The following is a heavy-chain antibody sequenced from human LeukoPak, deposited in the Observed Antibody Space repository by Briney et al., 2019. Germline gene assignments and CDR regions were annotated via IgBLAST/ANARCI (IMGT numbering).Heavy chain of an antibody. Sequence: KPSETLSLTCTVSGGSISSYYWSWIRQPPGKGLEWIGYIYYSGSTNYNPSLKSRVTISVDTSKNQFSLKLSSVTAADTAVYYCARAGYSYGYVNYYYYYMDVWGKGTTVIVSS. V-gene: IGHV4-59*01. J-gene: IGHJ6*03. CDR2: IYYSGST. CDR1: GGSISSYY. CDR3: ARAGYSYGYVNYYYYYMDV. D-gene: IGHD5-18*01.